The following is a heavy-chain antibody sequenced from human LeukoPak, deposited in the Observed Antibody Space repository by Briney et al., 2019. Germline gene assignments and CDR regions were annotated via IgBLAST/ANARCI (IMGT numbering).Heavy chain of an antibody. D-gene: IGHD3-3*01. CDR3: ARIETGITTRFMDV. CDR2: IYYSGRT. Sequence: PSETLSLTCTVSGGSISSSSYWWGWIRQPPGKGLEWIGSIYYSGRTYYNPSLKSRVTISVDTSKNQFSLKLSSVTAADTAVYYCARIETGITTRFMDVWGKGTTVTVSS. J-gene: IGHJ6*03. CDR1: GGSISSSSYW. V-gene: IGHV4-39*07.